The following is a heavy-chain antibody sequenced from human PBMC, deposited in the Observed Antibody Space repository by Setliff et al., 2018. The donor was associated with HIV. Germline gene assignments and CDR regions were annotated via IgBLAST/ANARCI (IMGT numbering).Heavy chain of an antibody. CDR1: GGSISSKNYY. D-gene: IGHD4-4*01. J-gene: IGHJ4*01. CDR2: IYYSGST. V-gene: IGHV4-39*07. CDR3: ARGLTTVDY. Sequence: SETLSLTCSVSGGSISSKNYYWGWIRQPPGKGLEWIGSIYYSGSTYYNPPLKSRVTISVDTSKNQFSLQLSSATAADTAVYYCARGLTTVDYWGHGTLVTVSS.